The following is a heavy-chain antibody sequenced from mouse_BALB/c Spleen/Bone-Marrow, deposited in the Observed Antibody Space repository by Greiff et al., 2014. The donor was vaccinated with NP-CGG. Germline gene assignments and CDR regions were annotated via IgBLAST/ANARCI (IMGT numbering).Heavy chain of an antibody. D-gene: IGHD1-1*01. Sequence: VKLMESGPGLVAPSQILSITCTVSGFPLSSYGVHWVRQYPGKGLEWLGIIWAGGGTNYNPALMSRLSISKDNSKSQVFLKMNSLQTDDTAMYYCARGDYGSTYWFAYWGQGTLVTVSA. CDR1: GFPLSSYG. V-gene: IGHV2-9*02. CDR3: ARGDYGSTYWFAY. J-gene: IGHJ3*01. CDR2: IWAGGGT.